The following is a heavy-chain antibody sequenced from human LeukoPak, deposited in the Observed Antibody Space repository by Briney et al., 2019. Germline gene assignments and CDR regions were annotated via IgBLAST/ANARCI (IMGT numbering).Heavy chain of an antibody. CDR1: GGSISSGSYH. CDR2: IYTSGNT. CDR3: ASIDTAVVRTDS. J-gene: IGHJ4*02. D-gene: IGHD5-18*01. V-gene: IGHV4-61*02. Sequence: SQTLSLTCTVSGGSISSGSYHWRWIRQPAGKGLEWIGRIYTSGNTNYNPSLKSRVTIPVDTSKNQFSLKLRSVTAADTAVYYCASIDTAVVRTDSWGQGTLVTVSS.